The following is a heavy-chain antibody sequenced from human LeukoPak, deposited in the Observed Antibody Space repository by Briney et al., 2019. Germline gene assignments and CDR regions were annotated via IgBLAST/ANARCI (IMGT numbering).Heavy chain of an antibody. CDR1: GYTFTSYD. Sequence: AGVKVSCKASGYTFTSYDINCVRQATGQGLEWMGCMTTNSGNTGFEQKFQGRVTMTRTTSISTAYMELSSLRSEDPAVYYCARNDYGGNDAFDIWGQGTMVTVSS. CDR3: ARNDYGGNDAFDI. J-gene: IGHJ3*02. D-gene: IGHD4-17*01. V-gene: IGHV1-8*01. CDR2: MTTNSGNT.